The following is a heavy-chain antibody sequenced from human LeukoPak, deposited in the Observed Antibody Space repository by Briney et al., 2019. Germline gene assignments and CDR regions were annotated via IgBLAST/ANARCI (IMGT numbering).Heavy chain of an antibody. D-gene: IGHD3-22*01. Sequence: GGSLRLSCTASGFTFSSYAMHWVRQAPGRGLEYVSAISSYGGSTYYADSVKGRFAISRDSSRNTLYLQMSSLRAEDTAVHFCVRDYYDSTGYYFDYWGQGTLVTVSS. J-gene: IGHJ4*02. CDR2: ISSYGGST. V-gene: IGHV3-64D*06. CDR1: GFTFSSYA. CDR3: VRDYYDSTGYYFDY.